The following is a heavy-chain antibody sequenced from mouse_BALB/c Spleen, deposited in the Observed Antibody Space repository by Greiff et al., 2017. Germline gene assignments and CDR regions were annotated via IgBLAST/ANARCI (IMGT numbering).Heavy chain of an antibody. CDR1: GFTFSSYA. D-gene: IGHD3-1*01. Sequence: EVKLMESGGGLVKPGGSLKLSCAASGFTFSSYAMSWVRQSPEKRLEWVAEISSGGSYTYYPDTVTGRFTISRDNAKNTLYLEMSSLRSEDTAMYYCARGPRPGPLWCAYWGQGTLVTVSA. J-gene: IGHJ3*01. CDR3: ARGPRPGPLWCAY. V-gene: IGHV5-9-4*01. CDR2: ISSGGSYT.